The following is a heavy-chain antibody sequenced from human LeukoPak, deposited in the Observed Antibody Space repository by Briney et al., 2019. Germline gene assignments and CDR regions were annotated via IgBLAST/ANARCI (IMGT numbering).Heavy chain of an antibody. CDR2: IYYSGST. CDR1: GGSFSGYY. V-gene: IGHV4-59*01. CDR3: ARGPRNYYFDY. J-gene: IGHJ4*02. Sequence: PSETLSLTCAVYGGSFSGYYWSWIRQPPGKGLEWIGYIYYSGSTNYSPSLKSRVTISVDTSKNQFSLKLRSVTAADTAVYYCARGPRNYYFDYWGQGTLVTVSS.